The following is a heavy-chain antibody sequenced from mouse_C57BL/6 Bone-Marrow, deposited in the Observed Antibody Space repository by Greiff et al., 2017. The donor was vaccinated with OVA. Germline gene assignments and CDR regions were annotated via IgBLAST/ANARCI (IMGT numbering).Heavy chain of an antibody. CDR3: ARETNYYGSSGFAY. D-gene: IGHD1-1*01. CDR2: IDPSDSYT. CDR1: GYTFTSYW. V-gene: IGHV1-50*01. J-gene: IGHJ3*01. Sequence: VQLQQPGAELVKPGASVKLSCKASGYTFTSYWMQWVKQRPGQGLEWIGEIDPSDSYTNYNQKFKGKATLTVDTSSSTAYMQLSSLTSADSAVYYCARETNYYGSSGFAYWGQGTLVTVSA.